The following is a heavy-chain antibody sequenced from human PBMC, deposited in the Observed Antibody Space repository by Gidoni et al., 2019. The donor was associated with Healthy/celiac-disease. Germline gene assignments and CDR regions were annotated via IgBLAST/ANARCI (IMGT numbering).Heavy chain of an antibody. CDR3: ARDFGGYSYGLRYYYYYGMDV. CDR2: ISSSSSYI. J-gene: IGHJ6*02. CDR1: GFTFRSYS. D-gene: IGHD5-18*01. Sequence: EVQLVESGGGLVKPGGSLRLSCAASGFTFRSYSMNWVRQAPGKGLEGVSSISSSSSYIYYADSVKGRFTISRDNAKNSLYLQMNSLRAEDTAVYYCARDFGGYSYGLRYYYYYGMDVWGQGTTVTVSS. V-gene: IGHV3-21*01.